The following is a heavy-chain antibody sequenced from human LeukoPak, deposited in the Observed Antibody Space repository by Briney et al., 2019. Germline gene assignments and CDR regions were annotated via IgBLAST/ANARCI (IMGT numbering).Heavy chain of an antibody. D-gene: IGHD3-3*01. Sequence: SETLSLTCTVSGGSISSYYWSWIRQPPGKGLEWIGYIYYSGSTNYNPSLKSRVTISVDTSKNQFSLKLSSVTAADTAVYYCARVFWSGYYIGPFDYWGQGTLVTVSS. CDR3: ARVFWSGYYIGPFDY. V-gene: IGHV4-59*01. CDR2: IYYSGST. CDR1: GGSISSYY. J-gene: IGHJ4*02.